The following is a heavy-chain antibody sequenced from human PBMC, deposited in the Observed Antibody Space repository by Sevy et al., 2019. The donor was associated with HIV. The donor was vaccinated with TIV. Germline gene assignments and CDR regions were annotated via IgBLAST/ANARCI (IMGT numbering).Heavy chain of an antibody. D-gene: IGHD2-21*02. J-gene: IGHJ4*02. CDR3: ARVGVSYCTDDCYHRFDY. CDR2: ISYDGRNK. Sequence: GGSLRLSCSASGFILSSYALLWVRQAPGKGLEWVSLISYDGRNKYYSNSVKGRFAISRDESKTTLFLQMESLRTEDTAIYYCARVGVSYCTDDCYHRFDYWGRGTLVTVSS. CDR1: GFILSSYA. V-gene: IGHV3-30*09.